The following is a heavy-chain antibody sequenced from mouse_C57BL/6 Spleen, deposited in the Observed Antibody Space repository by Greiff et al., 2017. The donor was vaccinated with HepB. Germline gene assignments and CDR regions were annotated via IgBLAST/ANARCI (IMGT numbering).Heavy chain of an antibody. CDR3: ARGGSSGYWFAY. CDR1: GYTFTSYW. CDR2: IDPSDSYT. J-gene: IGHJ3*01. Sequence: VQLQQPGAELVMPGASVKLSCKASGYTFTSYWMHWVKQRPGQGLEWIGEIDPSDSYTNYNQKFKGKSTLTVDKSSSTAYMQLSSLTSEDSAVYYCARGGSSGYWFAYWGQGTLVTVSA. V-gene: IGHV1-69*01. D-gene: IGHD3-2*02.